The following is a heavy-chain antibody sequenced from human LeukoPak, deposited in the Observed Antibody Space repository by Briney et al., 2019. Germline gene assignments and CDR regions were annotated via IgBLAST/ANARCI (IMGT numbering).Heavy chain of an antibody. CDR3: ARGPGQLVVRGDF. CDR1: GYTLTSYG. V-gene: IGHV1-18*01. Sequence: ASVKVSCKASGYTLTSYGISWVRQSPGQGLAWMGWISAYNGNTNSAQTFQGRVTMTTDTSTSTAYMELRNLRSDDAAVYYCARGPGQLVVRGDFWGQGTLVIVSS. CDR2: ISAYNGNT. D-gene: IGHD6-13*01. J-gene: IGHJ4*02.